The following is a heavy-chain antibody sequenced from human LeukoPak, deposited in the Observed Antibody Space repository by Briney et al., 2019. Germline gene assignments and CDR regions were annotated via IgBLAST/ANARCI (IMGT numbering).Heavy chain of an antibody. CDR2: FDPEDGET. CDR1: GFIFSSYG. J-gene: IGHJ4*02. V-gene: IGHV1-24*01. D-gene: IGHD2-2*02. Sequence: GASVKVSCRASGFIFSSYGLSWVRQAPGKGLEWMGGFDPEDGETIYAQKFQGRVTMTEDTSTDTAYMELSSLRSEDTAVYYCAASPGPAAIYYFDYWGQGTLVTVSS. CDR3: AASPGPAAIYYFDY.